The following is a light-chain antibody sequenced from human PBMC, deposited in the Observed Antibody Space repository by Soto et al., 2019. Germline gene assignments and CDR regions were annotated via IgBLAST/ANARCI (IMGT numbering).Light chain of an antibody. V-gene: IGKV3-20*01. CDR1: QSISSGG. J-gene: IGKJ1*01. CDR3: QQYGSSGT. CDR2: GAS. Sequence: EIVLTQSPGTLSLSPGERATLSCRASQSISSGGLAWYQQKPGQAPRLLIYGASSRATGIPDRFSGSGSGTDFTLTISRLEPEDFAVYYCQQYGSSGTFGQGTKVDIK.